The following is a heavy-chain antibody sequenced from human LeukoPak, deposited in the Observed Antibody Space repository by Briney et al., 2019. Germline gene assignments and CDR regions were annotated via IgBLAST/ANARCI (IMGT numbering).Heavy chain of an antibody. Sequence: GGSLRLSCAASGFTFSDDWMNWVRQAPGKGPEWVGHIKARRAGGTTEYAAPVGGRFTISRDDSRSILYLQMNNLKTEDTALYYSTRGHYGPWGLGTLVTVSS. CDR3: TRGHYGP. D-gene: IGHD3-10*01. J-gene: IGHJ5*02. V-gene: IGHV3-15*01. CDR1: GFTFSDDW. CDR2: IKARRAGGTT.